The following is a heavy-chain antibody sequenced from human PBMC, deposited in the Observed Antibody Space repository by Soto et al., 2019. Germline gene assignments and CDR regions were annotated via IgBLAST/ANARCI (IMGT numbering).Heavy chain of an antibody. J-gene: IGHJ4*02. CDR2: INAGNGDT. D-gene: IGHD1-1*01. Sequence: QVQLVQSGGEVKKPGASVKVSCKASRYSFTTYALHWVRQAPGQRLEWMGWINAGNGDTKYSEKFQGRVTITRDTSANTAYMELSSLRSEDTSVYYCARDPGTGAALRAYHFDYWGQGTLVTVSS. V-gene: IGHV1-3*01. CDR1: RYSFTTYA. CDR3: ARDPGTGAALRAYHFDY.